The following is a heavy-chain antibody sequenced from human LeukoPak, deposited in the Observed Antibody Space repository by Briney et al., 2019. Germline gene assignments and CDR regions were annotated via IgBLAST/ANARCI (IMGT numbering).Heavy chain of an antibody. Sequence: GESLKISCEGSGYSFTTYWIGWVRQMPGKGLEWIGRIDPTDSYIDYSPSFQGHVTISADKSTSTAYLQWSSLTASDTAMYFCTTRRRDGYRFDYWGQGTLVTVSS. CDR1: GYSFTTYW. CDR3: TTRRRDGYRFDY. J-gene: IGHJ4*02. CDR2: IDPTDSYI. V-gene: IGHV5-10-1*01. D-gene: IGHD5-24*01.